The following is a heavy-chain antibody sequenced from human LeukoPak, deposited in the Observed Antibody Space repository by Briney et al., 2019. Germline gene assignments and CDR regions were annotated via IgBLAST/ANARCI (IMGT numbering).Heavy chain of an antibody. CDR3: ARIHSSRYFDY. Sequence: PSETLSLTCTVSGGSISSYYWSWIRQPPGKGLEWIGYIYYSGSTNYNPSLKSRVTISVDTSKNQFSLKLSSVTAADTAVDYCARIHSSRYFDYWGQGTLVTVSS. D-gene: IGHD3-22*01. CDR1: GGSISSYY. V-gene: IGHV4-59*01. CDR2: IYYSGST. J-gene: IGHJ4*02.